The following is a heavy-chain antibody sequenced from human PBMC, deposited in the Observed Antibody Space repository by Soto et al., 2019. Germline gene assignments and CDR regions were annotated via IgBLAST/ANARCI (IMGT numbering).Heavy chain of an antibody. D-gene: IGHD6-19*01. CDR1: GGSISSYY. J-gene: IGHJ4*02. Sequence: SETLSLTCTVSGGSISSYYWSWIRQPPGKGLEWIGYIYYSGSTNYNPSLKSRVTISVDTSKNQFSLKLSSVTAADTAVYYCARQRYSSGWYTGYFDYWGQGTLVTVSS. CDR3: ARQRYSSGWYTGYFDY. V-gene: IGHV4-59*08. CDR2: IYYSGST.